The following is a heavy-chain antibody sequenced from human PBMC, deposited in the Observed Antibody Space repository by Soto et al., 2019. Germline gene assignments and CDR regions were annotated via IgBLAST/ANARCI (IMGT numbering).Heavy chain of an antibody. Sequence: AGGSLRPSCTVSGFAFNNYGINWVRQAPGKGLEWVSSISKSDYTYYSDSVTGRFTISRDNAKNSVSLQMNTLRVEDTAVYYCAREDSIIIPAVSDFWGQGTLVTVSS. J-gene: IGHJ4*02. CDR2: ISKSDYT. CDR3: AREDSIIIPAVSDF. V-gene: IGHV3-21*01. D-gene: IGHD2-2*01. CDR1: GFAFNNYG.